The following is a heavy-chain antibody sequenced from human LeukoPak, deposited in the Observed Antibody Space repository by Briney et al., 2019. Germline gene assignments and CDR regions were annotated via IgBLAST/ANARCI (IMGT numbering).Heavy chain of an antibody. J-gene: IGHJ4*02. V-gene: IGHV4-59*01. Sequence: RPSETLSLTCTVSGGSISSYYWSWIRQPPGKGLEWIGYIYYSGSTNYNPSLKSRVTISVDTSKNPFSLKLSSVTAADTAVYYCARESTISFDYWGQGTLVTVSS. D-gene: IGHD2-2*01. CDR2: IYYSGST. CDR3: ARESTISFDY. CDR1: GGSISSYY.